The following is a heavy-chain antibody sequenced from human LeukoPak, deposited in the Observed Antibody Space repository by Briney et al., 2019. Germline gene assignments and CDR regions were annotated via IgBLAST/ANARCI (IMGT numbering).Heavy chain of an antibody. V-gene: IGHV3-23*01. J-gene: IGHJ4*02. D-gene: IGHD3-22*01. CDR3: AKGLVVGHTMIVVVALDY. CDR1: GFTFSSYA. Sequence: GGSLRLSCAASGFTFSSYAMSWVRQAPGKGLERVSAISGSGGSTYYADSVKGRFTISRDNSKNTLYLQMNSLRAEDTAVYYCAKGLVVGHTMIVVVALDYWGQGTLVTVSS. CDR2: ISGSGGST.